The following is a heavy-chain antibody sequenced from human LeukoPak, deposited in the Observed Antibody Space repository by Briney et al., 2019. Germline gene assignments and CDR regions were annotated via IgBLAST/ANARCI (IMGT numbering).Heavy chain of an antibody. J-gene: IGHJ4*02. CDR2: ISYDGSNK. V-gene: IGHV3-30*04. Sequence: GGSLRLSCAASGFTFSSYAMHWVRQAPGKGLEWVAVISYDGSNKYYADSVKGRFSISRDNSKNTLYLQMNSLRAEDTAVYYCAGGGGGRAAAVGYWGQGTLVTVSS. CDR1: GFTFSSYA. CDR3: AGGGGGRAAAVGY. D-gene: IGHD6-13*01.